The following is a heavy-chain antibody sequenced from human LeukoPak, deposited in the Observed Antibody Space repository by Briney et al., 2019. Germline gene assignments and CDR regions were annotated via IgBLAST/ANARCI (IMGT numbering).Heavy chain of an antibody. V-gene: IGHV3-74*01. CDR1: GFTFGSYW. Sequence: GGSLRLSRAASGFTFGSYWMYWVRQAPGKGLVWVSHINSDGSSTSYADSVKGRFTISRDNSRNTLYLQMNSLRGDDTAVYYCAKDVGKWESLHFFDYWGQGTLVTVSS. D-gene: IGHD1-26*01. CDR2: INSDGSST. J-gene: IGHJ4*02. CDR3: AKDVGKWESLHFFDY.